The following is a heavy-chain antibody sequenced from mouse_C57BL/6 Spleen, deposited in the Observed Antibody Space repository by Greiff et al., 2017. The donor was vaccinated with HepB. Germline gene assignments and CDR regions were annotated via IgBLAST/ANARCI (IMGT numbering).Heavy chain of an antibody. J-gene: IGHJ3*01. CDR3: ARGAYYSNSFAY. V-gene: IGHV3-1*01. Sequence: DVKLVESGPGMVKPSQSLSLTCTVTGYSITSGYDWHWIRHFPGNKLEWMGYISYSGSTNYNPSLKSRISITHDTSKNHFFLKLNSVTTEDTATYYCARGAYYSNSFAYWGQGTLVTVSA. CDR2: ISYSGST. D-gene: IGHD2-5*01. CDR1: GYSITSGYD.